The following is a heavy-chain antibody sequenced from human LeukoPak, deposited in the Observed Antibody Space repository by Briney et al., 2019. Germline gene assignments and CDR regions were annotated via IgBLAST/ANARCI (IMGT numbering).Heavy chain of an antibody. CDR2: IYYSGST. CDR1: GGSISSGDYY. Sequence: SETLSLTCTVSGGSISSGDYYWSWIRQPPGKGLEWIGYIYYSGSTYYNPSLKSRVTISVDTSKNQFSLKLSSVTAADTAVYYCARRIAAGEPPFDYWGQGTLVTVSS. D-gene: IGHD6-13*01. CDR3: ARRIAAGEPPFDY. J-gene: IGHJ4*02. V-gene: IGHV4-30-4*01.